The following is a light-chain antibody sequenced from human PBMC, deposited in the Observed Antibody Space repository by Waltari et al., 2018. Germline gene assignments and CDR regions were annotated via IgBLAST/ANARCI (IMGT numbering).Light chain of an antibody. V-gene: IGLV2-14*01. CDR2: DVS. CDR1: SRAVGGYNY. Sequence: QSALTQPASVSGSPGQSITISCTGTSRAVGGYNYVSWYQQHPGKAPKLLIFDVSYRPSGVSDRFSGSKSGNTASLTISGLQAEDESDYYCCSFTSRSTWVFGGGTKLTVL. CDR3: CSFTSRSTWV. J-gene: IGLJ3*02.